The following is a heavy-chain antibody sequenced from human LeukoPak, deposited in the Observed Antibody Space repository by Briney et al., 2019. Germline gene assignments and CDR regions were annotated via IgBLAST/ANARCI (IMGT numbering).Heavy chain of an antibody. V-gene: IGHV3-23*01. J-gene: IGHJ4*02. CDR1: GFTFSNYV. CDR3: AKNAPIMMTMPQFFDY. Sequence: PGGSLRLSCGASGFTFSNYVMNWVRQAPGKGLEWVSGISGSGGGTYYADYVKGRFTISRDNSKNTVYLQMKSLRAEDSALYYCAKNAPIMMTMPQFFDYWGQGALVTVSS. CDR2: ISGSGGGT. D-gene: IGHD3-16*01.